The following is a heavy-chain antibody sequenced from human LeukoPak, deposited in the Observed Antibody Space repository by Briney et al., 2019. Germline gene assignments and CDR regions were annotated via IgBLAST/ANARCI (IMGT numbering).Heavy chain of an antibody. J-gene: IGHJ5*02. V-gene: IGHV3-49*03. CDR1: GFTFGDYA. CDR3: TRDGRPPFTIFGVAGSDP. D-gene: IGHD3-3*01. Sequence: TGRSLRLSCTASGFTFGDYAMSWFRQAPGKGLEWVGFIRSKAYGGTTEYAASVKGRFTISRDDSKSIAYLQMNNLKTEDTAVYYCTRDGRPPFTIFGVAGSDPWGQGTLVTVSS. CDR2: IRSKAYGGTT.